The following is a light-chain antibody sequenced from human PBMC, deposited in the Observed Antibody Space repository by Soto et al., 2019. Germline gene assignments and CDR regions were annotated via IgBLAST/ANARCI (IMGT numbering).Light chain of an antibody. V-gene: IGLV3-21*01. CDR1: NIGSKS. CDR3: QVWDISSGHVV. Sequence: SSEPTQPPSVSVAPGKTASVACGGSNIGSKSVHWYQKKSGQAPGLVMYYDSDRPSGIPERFSGSNSGNTATLTISRVEAGDEADYYCQVWDISSGHVVFGGGTKLTVL. J-gene: IGLJ3*02. CDR2: YDS.